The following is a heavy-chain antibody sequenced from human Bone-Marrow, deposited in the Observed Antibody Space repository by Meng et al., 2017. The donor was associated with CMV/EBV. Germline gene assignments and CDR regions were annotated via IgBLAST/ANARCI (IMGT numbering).Heavy chain of an antibody. CDR2: ISWNSGSI. J-gene: IGHJ4*02. D-gene: IGHD2-2*02. Sequence: GGSLRLSCAASGFTFDDYAMHWVRQAPGKGLEWVSGISWNSGSIGYADSVKGRFTISRDNAKNSLYLQMNSLRAEDTALYYCARVATSVLYYFDYWGQGTLVTVSS. V-gene: IGHV3-9*01. CDR1: GFTFDDYA. CDR3: ARVATSVLYYFDY.